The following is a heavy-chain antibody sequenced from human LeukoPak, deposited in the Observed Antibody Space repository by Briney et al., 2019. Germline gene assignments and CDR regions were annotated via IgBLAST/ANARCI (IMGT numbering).Heavy chain of an antibody. J-gene: IGHJ4*02. V-gene: IGHV3-49*03. CDR2: IRSKAYGGTT. D-gene: IGHD4-17*01. Sequence: PGGSLRLSCTASGFTFGDYAMSWFRQAPGKGLEWVGFIRSKAYGGTTEYAASVKGRFTISRDDSKSIAYLQMNSLKTEDTAVYYCTTTAYGDNIDYWGQGTLVIVSS. CDR3: TTTAYGDNIDY. CDR1: GFTFGDYA.